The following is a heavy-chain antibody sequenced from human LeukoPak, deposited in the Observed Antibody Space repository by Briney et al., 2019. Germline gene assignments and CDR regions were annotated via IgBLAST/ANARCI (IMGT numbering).Heavy chain of an antibody. CDR1: GFTFSRFN. CDR3: ARDLRGDY. CDR2: ISSSSSTI. Sequence: PGRSLRLSCAASGFTFSRFNMNWVRQAPGKGLEWVSYISSSSSTIYYADSVKGRFTISRDNAKNSLYLQMNSLRDGDTALYYCARDLRGDYWGQGTPVTVSS. V-gene: IGHV3-48*02. J-gene: IGHJ4*02.